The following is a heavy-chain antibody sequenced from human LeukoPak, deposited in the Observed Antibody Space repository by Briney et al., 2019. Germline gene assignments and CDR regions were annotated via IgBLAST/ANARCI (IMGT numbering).Heavy chain of an antibody. CDR2: IYHSGST. D-gene: IGHD2-15*01. CDR1: GGSISSGGYY. J-gene: IGHJ4*02. V-gene: IGHV4-30-2*01. Sequence: SETLSLTCTVSGGSISSGGYYWSWIRQPPGKGLEWIGYIYHSGSTYYNPSLKSRVTISVDRSKNQFSLKLSSVTAADTAVYYCARHPLKLPHDYWGQGTLVTVSS. CDR3: ARHPLKLPHDY.